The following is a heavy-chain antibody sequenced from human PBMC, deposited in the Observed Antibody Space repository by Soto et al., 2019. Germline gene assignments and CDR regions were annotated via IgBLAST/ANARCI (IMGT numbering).Heavy chain of an antibody. CDR3: ARAVTVTTYGFDY. J-gene: IGHJ4*02. D-gene: IGHD4-17*01. Sequence: GASVKVSWKAAGYAFTSYGISWVRQAPGQGLEWMGWISAYNGNTNYAQKLQGRVTMTTDTSTSTAYMELRSLRSDDTAVYYCARAVTVTTYGFDYWGQGTLVTVSS. CDR2: ISAYNGNT. CDR1: GYAFTSYG. V-gene: IGHV1-18*01.